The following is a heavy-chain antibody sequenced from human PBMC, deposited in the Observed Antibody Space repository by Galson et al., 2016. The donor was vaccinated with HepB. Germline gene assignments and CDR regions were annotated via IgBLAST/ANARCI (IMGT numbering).Heavy chain of an antibody. Sequence: SLRLSCAASGFTFSRYCMHWVRQTPERGLVWVSRISGDGSDTSYADSVKGRFTVSRDNAKNTLFLQMNSLRAEDTAVYYCTRATVDWGQGTLVTVSS. V-gene: IGHV3-74*01. D-gene: IGHD4-23*01. J-gene: IGHJ4*02. CDR2: ISGDGSDT. CDR1: GFTFSRYC. CDR3: TRATVD.